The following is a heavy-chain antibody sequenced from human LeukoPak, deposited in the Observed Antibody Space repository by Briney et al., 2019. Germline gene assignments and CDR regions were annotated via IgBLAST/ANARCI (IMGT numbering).Heavy chain of an antibody. J-gene: IGHJ4*02. D-gene: IGHD3-22*01. CDR2: IYYSGST. V-gene: IGHV4-59*12. Sequence: SETLSLTCTVSGGSISSYYWSWIRQPPGKGLEWIGYIYYSGSTNYNPSLKSRVTISVDTSKNQFSLKLSSVTAADTAVYYCARGSGRPRYYYDSSGHDYWGQGTLVTVSS. CDR3: ARGSGRPRYYYDSSGHDY. CDR1: GGSISSYY.